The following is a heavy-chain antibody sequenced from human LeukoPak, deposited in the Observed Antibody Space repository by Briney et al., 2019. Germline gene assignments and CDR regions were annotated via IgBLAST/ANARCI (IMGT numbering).Heavy chain of an antibody. D-gene: IGHD3-22*01. J-gene: IGHJ6*02. CDR3: ARWRRDYDSSGYYYGMDV. V-gene: IGHV5-51*01. Sequence: GESLKISCKGSGYSFTSYWIGWVRQMPGKGLEWMGIIYPGDSGTRYSPSFQGQVTISADKSISTAYLQWSSLKASDTAMYYCARWRRDYDSSGYYYGMDVWGQGTTVTVSS. CDR1: GYSFTSYW. CDR2: IYPGDSGT.